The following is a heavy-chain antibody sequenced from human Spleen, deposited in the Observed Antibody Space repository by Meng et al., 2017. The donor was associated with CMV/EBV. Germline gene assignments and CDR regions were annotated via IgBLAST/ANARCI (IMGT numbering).Heavy chain of an antibody. CDR1: GYTFTGYY. CDR3: ARSDSSDVYFDY. J-gene: IGHJ4*02. CDR2: INPNSGGT. Sequence: ASVKVSCKASGYTFTGYYMHWVRQAPGQGLEWMGWINPNSGGTNYAQKFQGRVTITADKSTSTAYMELSSLRSEDTAVYYCARSDSSDVYFDYWGQGTLVTVSS. D-gene: IGHD3-22*01. V-gene: IGHV1-2*02.